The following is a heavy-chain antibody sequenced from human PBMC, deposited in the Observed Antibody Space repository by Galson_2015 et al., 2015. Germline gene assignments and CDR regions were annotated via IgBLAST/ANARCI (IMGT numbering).Heavy chain of an antibody. CDR3: LRQDRDKRFCYVDL. D-gene: IGHD3-3*02. V-gene: IGHV7-4-1*02. Sequence: SVKVSCKASGYSFTTYAVNWVRQAPGQGLEWMAWINTDPGNPTYAKGFTGRFVFSLDTSVNTSYLQITSLKAEDSGVYYCLRQDRDKRFCYVDLWGRGTLVTVSS. J-gene: IGHJ2*01. CDR1: GYSFTTYA. CDR2: INTDPGNP.